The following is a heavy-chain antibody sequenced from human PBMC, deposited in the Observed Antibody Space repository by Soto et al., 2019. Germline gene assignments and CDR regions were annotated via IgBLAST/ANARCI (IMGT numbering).Heavy chain of an antibody. CDR2: IYHSGTS. J-gene: IGHJ6*02. D-gene: IGHD2-15*01. CDR1: GGSITRSNW. Sequence: QVQLQESGPGLVKPSGTLSLTCAVFGGSITRSNWWSWVRQSPGKGLEWIGEIYHSGTSNYTPSLKTRVTISLDRSENQFSLKLSSVTAADTAVYYCARIEDVGYFYSGMDVWGQGTTVTVSS. V-gene: IGHV4-4*02. CDR3: ARIEDVGYFYSGMDV.